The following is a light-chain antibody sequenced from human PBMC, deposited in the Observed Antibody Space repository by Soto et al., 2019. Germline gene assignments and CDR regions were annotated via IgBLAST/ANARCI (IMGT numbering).Light chain of an antibody. J-gene: IGLJ2*01. CDR1: SSDVGGYNY. V-gene: IGLV2-14*03. Sequence: QSALTRPASVSGSPGQSITISCTGTSSDVGGYNYVSWYQQHPGKAPKLMIYDVSNRPSGVSNRFSGSKSGNTASLTISGLQAEDDADYYCSSYTSSSTVIFGAGTTVTVL. CDR3: SSYTSSSTVI. CDR2: DVS.